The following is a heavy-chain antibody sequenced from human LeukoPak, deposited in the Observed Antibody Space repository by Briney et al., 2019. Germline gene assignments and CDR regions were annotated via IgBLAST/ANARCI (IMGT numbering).Heavy chain of an antibody. J-gene: IGHJ5*02. Sequence: SVKVSCKASGGTFSSYAISWVRQAPGQGLEWMGGIIPIFGTANYAQKFQGRVTITADKSTSTAYMELSSLRSEDTAVYYCARGLDYYGSGSYYTWFDPWGQGTLVTVSS. CDR3: ARGLDYYGSGSYYTWFDP. CDR2: IIPIFGTA. CDR1: GGTFSSYA. D-gene: IGHD3-10*01. V-gene: IGHV1-69*06.